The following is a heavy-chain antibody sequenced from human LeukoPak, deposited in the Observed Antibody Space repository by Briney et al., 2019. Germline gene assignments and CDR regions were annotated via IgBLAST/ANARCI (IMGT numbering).Heavy chain of an antibody. V-gene: IGHV3-30*18. CDR3: AKVGGSGNYLHYFDY. CDR2: ISHGGDNE. J-gene: IGHJ4*02. Sequence: SGGSLRLSCAASGFTFSIYGMHWVRQAPGKGLEWVSVISHGGDNEYYADSVKGRFTISRDNSKNTLYLQMNSLRAEDTALYCCAKVGGSGNYLHYFDYWGQGTLVTVSS. D-gene: IGHD3-10*01. CDR1: GFTFSIYG.